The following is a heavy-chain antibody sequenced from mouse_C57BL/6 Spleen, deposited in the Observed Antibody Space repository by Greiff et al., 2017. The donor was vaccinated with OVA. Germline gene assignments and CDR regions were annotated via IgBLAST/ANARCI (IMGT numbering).Heavy chain of an antibody. CDR1: GYTFTSYW. D-gene: IGHD2-4*01. Sequence: QVQLQQPGAELVKPGASVKLSCKASGYTFTSYWMHWVKQRPGRGLEWIGRIDPNSGGTKYNQKFKGKATLTVDQSSSTAYMQLNSLTSEDSAVYYCARRYDYDGGEDYWGQGTTLTVSS. J-gene: IGHJ2*01. CDR2: IDPNSGGT. V-gene: IGHV1-62-3*01. CDR3: ARRYDYDGGEDY.